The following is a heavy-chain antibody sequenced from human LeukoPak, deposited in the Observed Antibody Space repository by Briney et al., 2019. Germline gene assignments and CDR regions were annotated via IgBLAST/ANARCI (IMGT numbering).Heavy chain of an antibody. CDR1: RFTFRSYD. Sequence: GGSLRLSCAASRFTFRSYDMSWVRQAPGKGLEWVSDITGTGGNTYYADSVKGRFTISRDNSKNTLYLQMNSLRDEDTAVYYCAKVKDTSGSRFDYWGQGTLVTVSS. D-gene: IGHD3-22*01. CDR2: ITGTGGNT. J-gene: IGHJ4*02. V-gene: IGHV3-23*01. CDR3: AKVKDTSGSRFDY.